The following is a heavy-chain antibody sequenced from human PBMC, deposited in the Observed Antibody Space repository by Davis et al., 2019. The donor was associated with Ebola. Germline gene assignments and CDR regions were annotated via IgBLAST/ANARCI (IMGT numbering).Heavy chain of an antibody. CDR3: ARVAVTTSNHMDV. J-gene: IGHJ6*02. D-gene: IGHD4-17*01. Sequence: GESLKISCKGSGYSFTNYWIGWVRQMPGKGLEWMGIIYPADSDTRYGPSFEGQVTISVDKSISTAYLQWNSLKASDTAMYYCARVAVTTSNHMDVWGQGTAVTVSS. CDR2: IYPADSDT. CDR1: GYSFTNYW. V-gene: IGHV5-51*01.